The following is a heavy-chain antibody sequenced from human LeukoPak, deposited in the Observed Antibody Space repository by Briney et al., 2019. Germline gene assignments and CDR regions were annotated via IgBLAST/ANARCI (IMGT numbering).Heavy chain of an antibody. V-gene: IGHV4-34*01. D-gene: IGHD3-22*01. CDR3: ARGAYYYDSSGYGWFDP. Sequence: NPSETLSLTCAVYGGSFSGYYWSWIRHPPGKGLGWIGEINHSGSTNYNPSPKSRVTISVDTSKNQFSLKLSSVTAADTAVYYCARGAYYYDSSGYGWFDPWGQGTLVTVSS. J-gene: IGHJ5*02. CDR2: INHSGST. CDR1: GGSFSGYY.